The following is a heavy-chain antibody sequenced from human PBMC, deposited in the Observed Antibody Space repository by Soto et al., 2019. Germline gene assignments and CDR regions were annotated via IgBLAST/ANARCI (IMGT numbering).Heavy chain of an antibody. Sequence: QLHLQESGPGLVKPSDTLSLTCTVSGGSISSSSYYWGWIRQPPGKGLEWIGSIYYSGSTYYNPSLKRRGTASVDTSTTQCSLKLSSVTASATAVYYCARYYGAYVRRPPWGQGTLVTVSS. J-gene: IGHJ5*02. CDR2: IYYSGST. CDR1: GGSISSSSYY. V-gene: IGHV4-39*01. D-gene: IGHD4-17*01. CDR3: ARYYGAYVRRPP.